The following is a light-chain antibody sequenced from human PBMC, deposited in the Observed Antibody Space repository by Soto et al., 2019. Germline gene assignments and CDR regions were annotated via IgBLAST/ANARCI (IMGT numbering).Light chain of an antibody. J-gene: IGLJ2*01. V-gene: IGLV1-40*01. Sequence: QSVLTQPPSVSGAPGQRVTISCTGSSSNIGAGYDVHWYQQLPGTAPKLLIYGNSNRPSGVPDRFSGSKSGTSASLAITGLQAEDEADYFCQSYGSSLSGVVFGGGTKLSVI. CDR1: SSNIGAGYD. CDR2: GNS. CDR3: QSYGSSLSGVV.